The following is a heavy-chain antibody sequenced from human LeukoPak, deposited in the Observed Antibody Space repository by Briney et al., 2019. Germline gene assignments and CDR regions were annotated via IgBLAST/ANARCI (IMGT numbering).Heavy chain of an antibody. V-gene: IGHV3-20*04. J-gene: IGHJ4*02. CDR3: ARLARSGSYEELDY. CDR2: MNWNGGST. Sequence: GGSLRLSCAASGFIFDDYGMSWVRQAPGRGLEWVSGMNWNGGSTGYADSVKGRFTISRDNAKNSLYLQMHSLRAEDTALYYCARLARSGSYEELDYWGQGTLVTVSS. D-gene: IGHD1-26*01. CDR1: GFIFDDYG.